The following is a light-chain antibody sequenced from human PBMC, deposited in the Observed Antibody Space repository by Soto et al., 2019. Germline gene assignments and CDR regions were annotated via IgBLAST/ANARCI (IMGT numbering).Light chain of an antibody. V-gene: IGLV1-47*02. Sequence: QSVLTQPPSASGTPGQRATISCSGVSSNIGSNYVYWYQQLPGTAPKLLIYSNNLRPPGVPDRFSGSKSGTSASLAISGLRSDDEADYYCAAWDESLSGHYVFGTGTKVTVL. CDR3: AAWDESLSGHYV. CDR1: SSNIGSNY. J-gene: IGLJ1*01. CDR2: SNN.